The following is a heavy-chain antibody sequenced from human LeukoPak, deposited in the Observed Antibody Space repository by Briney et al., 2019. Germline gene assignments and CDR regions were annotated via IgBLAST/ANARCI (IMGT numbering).Heavy chain of an antibody. V-gene: IGHV3-11*04. D-gene: IGHD3-10*01. CDR2: VSSSGTTI. Sequence: PGGSLRLSCVASGFTFIDYYMSWIRQAPGKGLEWVAYVSSSGTTIYYADSVKGRFTISRDHSKNTLFLQMNSLRAEDTSVYYCGKDRGYYGSGLKLILDYWGQGTLVTVSS. J-gene: IGHJ4*02. CDR1: GFTFIDYY. CDR3: GKDRGYYGSGLKLILDY.